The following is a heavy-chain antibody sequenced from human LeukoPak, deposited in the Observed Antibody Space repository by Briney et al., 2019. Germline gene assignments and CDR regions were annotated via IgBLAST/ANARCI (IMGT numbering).Heavy chain of an antibody. D-gene: IGHD5-24*01. V-gene: IGHV4-38-2*01. Sequence: SETLSLTCAVSGYSISSSYYWGWIRQPPGKGLEWIGSIYHSGSTYYNPSLKSRVTISVDTSKNQFSLKLSSVTAADTAVYYCARSAGYNYRLDYWGQGTLVTVSS. J-gene: IGHJ4*02. CDR1: GYSISSSYY. CDR3: ARSAGYNYRLDY. CDR2: IYHSGST.